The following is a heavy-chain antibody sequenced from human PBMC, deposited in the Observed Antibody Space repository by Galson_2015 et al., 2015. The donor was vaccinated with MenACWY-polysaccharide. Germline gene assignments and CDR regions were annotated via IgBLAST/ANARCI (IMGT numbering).Heavy chain of an antibody. V-gene: IGHV3-23*01. CDR3: ARVMSTTINYWYGLDL. CDR1: GFTFSTYP. CDR2: ISGSGDRT. J-gene: IGHJ6*02. D-gene: IGHD5-24*01. Sequence: SLRLSCAASGFTFSTYPMDWVRQTPGKGLESVSSISGSGDRTYYADSVKGRFAISRDNSKNTLYMQMNSLRVEDSTTYYCARVMSTTINYWYGLDLWGQGATVSVSS.